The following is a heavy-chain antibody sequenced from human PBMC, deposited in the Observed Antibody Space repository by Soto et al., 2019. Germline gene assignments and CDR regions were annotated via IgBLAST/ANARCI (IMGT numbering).Heavy chain of an antibody. CDR3: ARARGYCSGGSCSLDY. CDR1: GFTFSSYA. CDR2: ISYDGSNK. J-gene: IGHJ4*02. D-gene: IGHD2-15*01. Sequence: GGSLRLSCAASGFTFSSYAMHWVRQAPGKGLEWVAVISYDGSNKYYADSVKGRFTISRDNSKNTLYLQMNSLRAEDTAVYYCARARGYCSGGSCSLDYWGQGTLVTVSS. V-gene: IGHV3-30-3*01.